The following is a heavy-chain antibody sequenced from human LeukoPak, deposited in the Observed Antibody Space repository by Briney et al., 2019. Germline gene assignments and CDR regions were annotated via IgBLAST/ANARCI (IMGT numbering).Heavy chain of an antibody. CDR3: AREYSSSSGRAFDV. J-gene: IGHJ3*01. CDR2: ITSSSSTI. CDR1: GFTFSTYS. D-gene: IGHD6-6*01. V-gene: IGHV3-48*02. Sequence: GGSLRLSCTASGFTFSTYSMRWVRQAPGKGPELVSYITSSSSTIYYADSVKGRFTISRDNAKNSLYLQMNSLRDDDTAVYYCAREYSSSSGRAFDVWGQGTMVTVSP.